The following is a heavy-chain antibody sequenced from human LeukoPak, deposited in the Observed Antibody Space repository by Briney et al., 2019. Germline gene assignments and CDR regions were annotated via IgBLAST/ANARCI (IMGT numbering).Heavy chain of an antibody. CDR2: ISWDGGGT. CDR3: AKDMAAYYYASGNIDY. J-gene: IGHJ4*02. CDR1: GFTFDDYA. Sequence: GGSLRLSCAASGFTFDDYAMHWVRQAPGKGLEWVSLISWDGGGTYYADTVKGRFTISRDNSKNSLYLQMNTLRAEDTALYYCAKDMAAYYYASGNIDYWGQGTLVTVSS. D-gene: IGHD3-10*01. V-gene: IGHV3-43D*03.